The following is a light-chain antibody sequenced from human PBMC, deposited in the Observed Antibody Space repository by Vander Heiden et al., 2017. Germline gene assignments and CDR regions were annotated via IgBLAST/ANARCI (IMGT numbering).Light chain of an antibody. CDR2: GNN. J-gene: IGLJ3*02. CDR1: SSNIGSNT. Sequence: QSVLTQPPSASGTPGQRVTISCSGSSSNIGSNTVHWYQQLPGTAPKLLICGNNQRPSGVPDRFSGSKSGTSASLAISGLQSEDEADYYCAAWDDSLNGWVFGGGTKLTVL. V-gene: IGLV1-44*01. CDR3: AAWDDSLNGWV.